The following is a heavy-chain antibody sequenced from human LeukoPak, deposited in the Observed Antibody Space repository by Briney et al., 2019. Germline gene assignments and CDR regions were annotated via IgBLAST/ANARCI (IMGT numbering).Heavy chain of an antibody. Sequence: VASVKVSCKASGYTFTSYDINWVRQATGQGLEWMGWMNPNSGNTGYAQKFQGRVTMTRNTSISTAYMELSSLRSEDTAVYYCARDRGRYCSGGSCPADYWGQGTLVTVSS. V-gene: IGHV1-8*01. CDR3: ARDRGRYCSGGSCPADY. J-gene: IGHJ4*02. CDR2: MNPNSGNT. D-gene: IGHD2-15*01. CDR1: GYTFTSYD.